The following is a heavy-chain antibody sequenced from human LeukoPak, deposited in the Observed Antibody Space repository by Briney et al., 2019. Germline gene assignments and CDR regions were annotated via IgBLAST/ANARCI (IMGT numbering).Heavy chain of an antibody. J-gene: IGHJ6*02. D-gene: IGHD5-12*01. Sequence: SETLSLTCAVYGGSFSGYCWSWIRQPPGKGLEWIGEINQSGSTNYNPSLKSRVTISVDTSKNQFSLKLSSVTAADTAVSYCARGRGLRAVYYYYGMDVWGQGTTVTVSS. CDR3: ARGRGLRAVYYYYGMDV. V-gene: IGHV4-34*01. CDR2: INQSGST. CDR1: GGSFSGYC.